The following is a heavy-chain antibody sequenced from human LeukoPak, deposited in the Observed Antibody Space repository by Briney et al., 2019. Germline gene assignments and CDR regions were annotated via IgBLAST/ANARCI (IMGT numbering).Heavy chain of an antibody. V-gene: IGHV3-53*01. D-gene: IGHD2-15*01. J-gene: IGHJ4*02. Sequence: GGSLRLPCAASGFSLSSHYMSWVRQAPAKGLEWVAVIYNSGTTKYADSVKGRFTIARDSSNNTLYLQMNSLRAEDTAVYYCARGWEWWDYWGQGSLVTVSS. CDR2: IYNSGTT. CDR1: GFSLSSHY. CDR3: ARGWEWWDY.